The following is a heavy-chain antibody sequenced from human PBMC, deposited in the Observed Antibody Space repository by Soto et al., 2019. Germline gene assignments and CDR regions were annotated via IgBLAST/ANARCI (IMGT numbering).Heavy chain of an antibody. CDR3: ARDHPHSYGVYYFDY. V-gene: IGHV4-59*01. J-gene: IGHJ4*02. Sequence: SETLSLTCTVSGGSMNTYYWGWFRQPPGKGLEWVGYIYYSGSTTYNPSLKSRVTISVDTSKNQFSLKVNSVTAADTAVYYCARDHPHSYGVYYFDYWGQGTPVTVSS. CDR2: IYYSGST. D-gene: IGHD5-18*01. CDR1: GGSMNTYY.